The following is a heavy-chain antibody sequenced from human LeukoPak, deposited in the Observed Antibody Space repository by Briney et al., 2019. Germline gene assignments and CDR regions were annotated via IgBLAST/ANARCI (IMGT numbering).Heavy chain of an antibody. V-gene: IGHV3-74*01. J-gene: IGHJ6*02. Sequence: GGSLRLSCAASGFTFSRYWMHWVRQAPGKGLVWVSRIKSDGSSTNYADSVKGRFTISRDNAKNTLYLQMNSLRAEDTAVYYCARDRGYCSGGSCYSPDSLYYGMDVWGQGTTVTVSS. CDR2: IKSDGSST. CDR3: ARDRGYCSGGSCYSPDSLYYGMDV. CDR1: GFTFSRYW. D-gene: IGHD2-15*01.